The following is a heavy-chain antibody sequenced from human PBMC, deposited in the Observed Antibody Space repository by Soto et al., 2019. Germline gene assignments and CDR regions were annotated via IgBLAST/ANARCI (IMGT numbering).Heavy chain of an antibody. CDR3: ARGVDFWSGSPLTPFDY. V-gene: IGHV1-8*01. CDR2: MNPNSGNT. D-gene: IGHD3-3*01. J-gene: IGHJ4*02. CDR1: GYTFTSYD. Sequence: ASVKVSCKASGYTFTSYDINWLRQATGQGLEWMGWMNPNSGNTGYAQKFQGRVTMTRNTSISTAYMELSSLRSEDTAVYYCARGVDFWSGSPLTPFDYWGQGTLVTVSS.